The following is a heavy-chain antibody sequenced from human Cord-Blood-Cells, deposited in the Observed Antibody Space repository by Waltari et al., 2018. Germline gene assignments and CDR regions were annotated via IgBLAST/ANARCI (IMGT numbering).Heavy chain of an antibody. Sequence: VQLVQSGAEVKKPGCSGRVSCKASGRTFSSSALRWVRPAPGQGLEWMGRIIPILGIANYAQKFQGRVTITADKSTSTAYMELSSLRSEDTAVYYCARPHWGKDWYFDLWGRGTLVTVSS. V-gene: IGHV1-69*09. J-gene: IGHJ2*01. CDR3: ARPHWGKDWYFDL. CDR1: GRTFSSSA. D-gene: IGHD7-27*01. CDR2: IIPILGIA.